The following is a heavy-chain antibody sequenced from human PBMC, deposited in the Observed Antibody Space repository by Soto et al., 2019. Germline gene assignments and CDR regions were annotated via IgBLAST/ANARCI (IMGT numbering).Heavy chain of an antibody. CDR2: INPSGGST. CDR1: GYTFTSYY. J-gene: IGHJ5*02. Sequence: ASVKVSCKASGYTFTSYYMPWVRQAPGQGLEWMGIINPSGGSTSYAQKFQGRVTMTRDTSTSTVYMELSSLRSEDTAVYYCAKTTVTDNWFDPWGQGTLVTVS. V-gene: IGHV1-46*03. D-gene: IGHD4-17*01. CDR3: AKTTVTDNWFDP.